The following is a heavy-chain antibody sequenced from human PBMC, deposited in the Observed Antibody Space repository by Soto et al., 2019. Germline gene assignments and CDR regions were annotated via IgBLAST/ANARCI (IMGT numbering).Heavy chain of an antibody. Sequence: GGSLRLSCAASGFTFSSYAMHWVRQAPGKGLEWVAVISYDGSNKYYADSVKGRFTISRENSKNTLYLQMNSLGAEDTAVYYCARARGIVGASPFDYWGQGTLVTVSS. CDR2: ISYDGSNK. D-gene: IGHD1-26*01. V-gene: IGHV3-30-3*01. CDR3: ARARGIVGASPFDY. J-gene: IGHJ4*02. CDR1: GFTFSSYA.